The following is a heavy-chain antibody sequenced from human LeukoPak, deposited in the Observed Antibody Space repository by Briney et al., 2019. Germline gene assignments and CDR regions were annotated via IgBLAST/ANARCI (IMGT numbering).Heavy chain of an antibody. CDR1: GFTFSSYS. Sequence: GGSLRLSCAASGFTFSSYSMNWVRQAPGKGLEWVSYITTRSATYYTDSVKGRFTISRDNAKDSVYLQMNSLRADDTAVYYCARVRGAGLQYYYMDVWGKGTTVTFSS. D-gene: IGHD1-26*01. CDR3: ARVRGAGLQYYYMDV. CDR2: ITTRSAT. V-gene: IGHV3-48*01. J-gene: IGHJ6*03.